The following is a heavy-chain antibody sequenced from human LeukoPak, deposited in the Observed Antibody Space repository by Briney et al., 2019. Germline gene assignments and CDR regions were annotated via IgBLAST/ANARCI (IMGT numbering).Heavy chain of an antibody. V-gene: IGHV3-33*01. CDR3: ARGSTSCHYTAPCMDS. J-gene: IGHJ4*02. Sequence: GRSLRLSCAASGFIFSSYGIHCVRQAPGKGLEWVAVIWSDGRKTYYAGSVKGRFTISRDNSKNTVYLQMSSLRVEDTAVYYCARGSTSCHYTAPCMDSWGQGTLVTVSS. CDR2: IWSDGRKT. CDR1: GFIFSSYG. D-gene: IGHD2-2*01.